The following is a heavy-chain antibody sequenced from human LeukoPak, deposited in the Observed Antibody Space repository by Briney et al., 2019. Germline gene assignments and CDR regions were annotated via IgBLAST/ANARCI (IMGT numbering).Heavy chain of an antibody. D-gene: IGHD4-23*01. Sequence: GGSLRLSCAASGFTFSRFTMNWVRQAPGKGLEWVSGISGSDSSTYYADFVKGRFTISRDNSKDTLYLQMNSLRADDTAVYYCAKGGGWLYYFDYWGQGTLVTVSS. V-gene: IGHV3-23*01. J-gene: IGHJ4*02. CDR3: AKGGGWLYYFDY. CDR1: GFTFSRFT. CDR2: ISGSDSST.